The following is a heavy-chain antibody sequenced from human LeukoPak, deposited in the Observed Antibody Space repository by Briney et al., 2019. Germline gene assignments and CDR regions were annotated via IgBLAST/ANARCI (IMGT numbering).Heavy chain of an antibody. J-gene: IGHJ4*02. CDR3: ARVENDY. CDR1: GFTFSCCG. CDR2: ISSTSSTI. D-gene: IGHD2-15*01. Sequence: PGGSLRLSCTASGFTFSCCGMNWVRQAPGKGLEWISYISSTSSTIYYADSVKGRFTISRDNAENSLYLQMNSLRAEDTAVYYCARVENDYWGQGTLVIVSS. V-gene: IGHV3-48*01.